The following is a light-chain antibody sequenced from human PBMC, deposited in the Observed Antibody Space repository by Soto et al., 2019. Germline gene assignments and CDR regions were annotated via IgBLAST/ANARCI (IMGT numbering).Light chain of an antibody. CDR3: QQYNNWPPGT. CDR2: GAS. Sequence: EIVMTQSPATLSVSLGERATLSCRASQSVSSNLAWYQQKPGQAPRLLIYGASTRATGIPARFSGSGSGTEFTLTISSLQSEDFAVYYCQQYNNWPPGTFGQGTKVDI. CDR1: QSVSSN. J-gene: IGKJ1*01. V-gene: IGKV3-15*01.